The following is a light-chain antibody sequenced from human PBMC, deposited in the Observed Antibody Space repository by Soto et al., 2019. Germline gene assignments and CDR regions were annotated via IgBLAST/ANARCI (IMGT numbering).Light chain of an antibody. J-gene: IGKJ2*01. CDR2: GAS. Sequence: ELVMTQSPASLSVSPGERATLSCRATQSVSTDLAWYQQKPGQAPRLLIYGASTRATDIAARFSGSGSGTEFTLTISSLQSEDFAFYYCHQYNKWPPTFGQGTRLEIK. CDR1: QSVSTD. CDR3: HQYNKWPPT. V-gene: IGKV3-15*01.